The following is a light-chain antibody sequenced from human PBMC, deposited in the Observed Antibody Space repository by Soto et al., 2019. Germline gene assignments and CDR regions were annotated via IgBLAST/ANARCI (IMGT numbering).Light chain of an antibody. CDR1: SSDVGGYNY. CDR2: DVS. CDR3: SSYTSSITHV. Sequence: QSVLTQPASVSGSPGQSITISCTGTSSDVGGYNYVSWYQQHPGKAPKLMIYDVSNRPSGVSNRFSGSKPGNTASLTISGLQAEDEADYYCSSYTSSITHVFGGGTKLTVL. J-gene: IGLJ2*01. V-gene: IGLV2-14*03.